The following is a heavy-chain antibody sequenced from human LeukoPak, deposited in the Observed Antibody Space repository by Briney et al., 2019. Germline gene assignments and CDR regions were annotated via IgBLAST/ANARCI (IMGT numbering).Heavy chain of an antibody. J-gene: IGHJ4*02. CDR1: GGTFSSYA. D-gene: IGHD4-17*01. CDR3: ARGPTEGNTVTGYDY. CDR2: IIPIFGTA. Sequence: SVKVSCKASGGTFSSYAISWVRQAPGQVLEWMGGIIPIFGTANYAHKFQGRVTITTDESTSTAYMELSSLRSEDTAVYYCARGPTEGNTVTGYDYWGQGTLVTVSS. V-gene: IGHV1-69*05.